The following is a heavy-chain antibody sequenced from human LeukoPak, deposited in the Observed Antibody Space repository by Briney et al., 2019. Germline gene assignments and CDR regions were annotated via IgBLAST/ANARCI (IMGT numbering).Heavy chain of an antibody. J-gene: IGHJ4*02. D-gene: IGHD3-10*01. CDR3: AYYGSGSYYYFDY. Sequence: KFQGRVTMTEDTSTDTAYMELSSLRSEDTAVYYCAYYGSGSYYYFDYWGQGTLVTVSS. V-gene: IGHV1-24*01.